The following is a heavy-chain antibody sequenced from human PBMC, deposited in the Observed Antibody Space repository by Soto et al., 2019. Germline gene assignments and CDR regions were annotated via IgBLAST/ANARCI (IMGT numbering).Heavy chain of an antibody. Sequence: QVQLVQSGAEVKKPGASVKVSCKASGYTFTGYYMHWVRQAPGQGLEWMGWISAYNGNTNYAQKLQGRVTMTTDTSTSTAYMELRSLRSDDTAVYYCAREQIVGATPLDYYYGMDVWGQGTTVTVSS. CDR3: AREQIVGATPLDYYYGMDV. CDR2: ISAYNGNT. CDR1: GYTFTGYY. V-gene: IGHV1-18*04. D-gene: IGHD1-26*01. J-gene: IGHJ6*02.